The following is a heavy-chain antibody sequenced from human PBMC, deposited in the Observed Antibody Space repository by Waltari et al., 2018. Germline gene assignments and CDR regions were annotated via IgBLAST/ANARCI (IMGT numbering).Heavy chain of an antibody. J-gene: IGHJ4*02. CDR2: SIPMVVVT. Sequence: QVQLVQSGAEVKEPGSSVKVSCKASRGTFSIYGITWLRQAPGQGLEWMGRSIPMVVVTNYDQNVQGRVTISADKSTYTAYMDLSSLTSEDTAVYFCARDLGTTVTEPYFDSWGQGTLVTVSS. CDR3: ARDLGTTVTEPYFDS. D-gene: IGHD4-17*01. V-gene: IGHV1-69*09. CDR1: RGTFSIYG.